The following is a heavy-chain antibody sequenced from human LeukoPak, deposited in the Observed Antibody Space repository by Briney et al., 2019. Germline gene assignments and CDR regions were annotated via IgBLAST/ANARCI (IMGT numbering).Heavy chain of an antibody. CDR2: IYYSGST. J-gene: IGHJ6*02. CDR3: ARGNGGGYYYGMDV. D-gene: IGHD2-15*01. CDR1: GGSISSYY. Sequence: SKTLSLTCTVSGGSISSYYWSWIRQPPGKGLEWIGYIYYSGSTNYNPSLKSRVTISVDTSKYQFSLKLSSVTAADTAVYYCARGNGGGYYYGMDVWGQGTTVTVSS. V-gene: IGHV4-59*01.